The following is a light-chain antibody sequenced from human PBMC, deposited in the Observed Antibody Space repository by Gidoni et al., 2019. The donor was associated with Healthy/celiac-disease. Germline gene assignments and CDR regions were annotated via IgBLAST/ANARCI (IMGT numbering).Light chain of an antibody. CDR1: QSISSY. Sequence: DIQMTKSPSSLSASVGDRVTITCRASQSISSYLNWYQQKPGKAPKLLIYAASSWQSGVPSRFSGSVSGTDFTLTISSLQPEDFATYYCQQSYSTPWTFGQGTKVEIK. CDR3: QQSYSTPWT. J-gene: IGKJ1*01. CDR2: AAS. V-gene: IGKV1-39*01.